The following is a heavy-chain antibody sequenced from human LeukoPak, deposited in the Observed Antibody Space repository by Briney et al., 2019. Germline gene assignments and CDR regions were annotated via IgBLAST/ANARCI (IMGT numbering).Heavy chain of an antibody. CDR2: ILYDGSKK. Sequence: GGSLRLSCAASGFTFSSYGMHWVRQAPGKGLEWVAFILYDGSKKYYADSVKGRFTISRDNSKNTLYLQLNSLRADDTAVYYCAKSSDRAAAGTDYWGQGTLVTVSS. CDR3: AKSSDRAAAGTDY. D-gene: IGHD6-13*01. J-gene: IGHJ4*02. V-gene: IGHV3-30*02. CDR1: GFTFSSYG.